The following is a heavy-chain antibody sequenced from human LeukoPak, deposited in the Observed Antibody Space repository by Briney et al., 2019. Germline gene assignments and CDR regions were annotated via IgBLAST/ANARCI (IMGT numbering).Heavy chain of an antibody. D-gene: IGHD3-10*01. J-gene: IGHJ4*02. V-gene: IGHV4-39*07. CDR3: ARVKFGRITIRVFDY. CDR1: GGSISSSSYY. Sequence: PSETLSLTCTVSGGSISSSSYYWSWIRQPPGKGLEWIGEINHSGSTNYNPSLKSRVTISVDTSKNQFSLKLSSVTAADTAVYYCARVKFGRITIRVFDYWGQGTLVTVSS. CDR2: INHSGST.